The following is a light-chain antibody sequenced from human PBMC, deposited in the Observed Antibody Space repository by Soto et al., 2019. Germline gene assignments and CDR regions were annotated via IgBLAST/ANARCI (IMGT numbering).Light chain of an antibody. CDR2: GNS. V-gene: IGLV1-40*01. Sequence: QSVLTQPHSVSGAPGQRVTISCTGSSSNIGAGYDVHWYQQLPGTAPKLLIYGNSNRPSGVPDRFSGSKSGTSASLAITGLRAEYESDYYCQSYDSSLSGWVFGGGTKLTVL. J-gene: IGLJ3*02. CDR3: QSYDSSLSGWV. CDR1: SSNIGAGYD.